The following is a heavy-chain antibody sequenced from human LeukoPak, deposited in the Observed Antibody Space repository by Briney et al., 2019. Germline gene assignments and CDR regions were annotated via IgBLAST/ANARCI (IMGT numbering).Heavy chain of an antibody. D-gene: IGHD3-10*01. V-gene: IGHV3-23*01. CDR2: ISDSGATT. CDR1: GFTFSSYA. CDR3: AKGIVAGYYGPGRYYTFDY. J-gene: IGHJ4*02. Sequence: LPGRSLRLSCVASGFTFSSYAMTWVRQAPGKGLEWVSVISDSGATTYYAGSVKGRFTMSRDNSKSTLYLQTNSLRAEDTALYYCAKGIVAGYYGPGRYYTFDYWGQGTLVTVSS.